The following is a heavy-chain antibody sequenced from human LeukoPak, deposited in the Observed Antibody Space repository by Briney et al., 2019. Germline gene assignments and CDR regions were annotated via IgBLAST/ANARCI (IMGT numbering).Heavy chain of an antibody. V-gene: IGHV4-4*07. CDR3: ARGGLFDSSGYRFDY. CDR2: IYPSGST. D-gene: IGHD3-22*01. J-gene: IGHJ4*02. Sequence: SETLSLTCTVSGGSINSYYWSWIRQPAGKGLEWIGRIYPSGSTNYNPSLKSRVTMSVDTSKNQFSLKLSSVTAADTAVYYCARGGLFDSSGYRFDYWGQGTLVTVSS. CDR1: GGSINSYY.